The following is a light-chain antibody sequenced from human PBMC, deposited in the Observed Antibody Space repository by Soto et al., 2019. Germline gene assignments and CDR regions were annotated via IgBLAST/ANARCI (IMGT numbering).Light chain of an antibody. CDR3: QQNYNTLET. CDR2: AAS. V-gene: IGKV1-39*01. CDR1: QSISNY. Sequence: DIQMTQSPSSLPASVGDRVTITCRASQSISNYLNWYQQKPGKAPKLLIYAASSLQSGVPSRFSGSGSGTEFTLTICSLQPEDFASYFCQQNYNTLETFGQGTKVEIK. J-gene: IGKJ1*01.